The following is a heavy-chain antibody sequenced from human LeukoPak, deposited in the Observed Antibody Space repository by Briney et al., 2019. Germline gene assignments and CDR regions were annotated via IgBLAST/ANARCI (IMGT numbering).Heavy chain of an antibody. CDR3: DKARSCINDGCHGVFDY. CDR2: ISGSGGST. J-gene: IGHJ4*02. D-gene: IGHD2-8*01. V-gene: IGHV3-23*01. Sequence: GGSLRFSCTASGHIFNLYCTSWVRQAPGKGLEWVSTISGSGGSTYYADSVKGLFTISRDISKNTVYLQMNSLRAEGTAVYYCDKARSCINDGCHGVFDYWGQGTLVTVSS. CDR1: GHIFNLYC.